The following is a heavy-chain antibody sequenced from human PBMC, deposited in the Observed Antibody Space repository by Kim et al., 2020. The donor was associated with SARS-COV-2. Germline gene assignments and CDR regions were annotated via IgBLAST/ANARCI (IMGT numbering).Heavy chain of an antibody. J-gene: IGHJ4*02. Sequence: SSTIYYGDSVKGRFTISRDNAKNSLYLQMNSLRAEDTAVYYCASARSGYWGQGTLVTVSS. CDR2: SSTI. V-gene: IGHV3-48*04. CDR3: ASARSGY. D-gene: IGHD3-22*01.